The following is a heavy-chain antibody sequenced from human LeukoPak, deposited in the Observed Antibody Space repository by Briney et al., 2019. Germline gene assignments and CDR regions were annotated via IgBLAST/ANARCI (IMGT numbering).Heavy chain of an antibody. J-gene: IGHJ4*02. Sequence: AGGSLRLSCAASGFTFSSYSMNWVRQAPGKGLEWVSSISSSSSYIYYADSVKGRFTISRDNAKKSMYLEMNSLRAEDTAVYYCARHLSGITGYTYGRGIDYWGQGTLLTVSS. V-gene: IGHV3-21*01. CDR2: ISSSSSYI. CDR1: GFTFSSYS. D-gene: IGHD5-18*01. CDR3: ARHLSGITGYTYGRGIDY.